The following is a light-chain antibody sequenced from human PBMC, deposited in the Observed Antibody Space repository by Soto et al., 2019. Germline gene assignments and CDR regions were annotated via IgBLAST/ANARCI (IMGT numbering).Light chain of an antibody. CDR2: EVS. V-gene: IGLV2-14*01. Sequence: QSALTHPASVSGSPGQSIVISCTGTSSDVGGYNYVSWYQQHPGKAPKLMISEVSNRPSGVSYRFSGSKSGNTASLSISGLQAEDEADYYCSSYTSSSTLVFGGGTKLTVL. CDR1: SSDVGGYNY. J-gene: IGLJ3*02. CDR3: SSYTSSSTLV.